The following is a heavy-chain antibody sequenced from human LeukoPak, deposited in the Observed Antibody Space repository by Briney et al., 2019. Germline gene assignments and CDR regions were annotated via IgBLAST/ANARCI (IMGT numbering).Heavy chain of an antibody. J-gene: IGHJ4*02. CDR1: GGSISSSSYY. Sequence: KPSETLSLTCTVSGGSISSSSYYWGWIRQPPGKGLEWIGSIYYSGSTYYNPSLKSRVTISVDTSKNQFSLKLSSVTAADTAVYYCARVYSYGPHFDYWGQGTLVTVSS. V-gene: IGHV4-39*07. CDR3: ARVYSYGPHFDY. D-gene: IGHD5-18*01. CDR2: IYYSGST.